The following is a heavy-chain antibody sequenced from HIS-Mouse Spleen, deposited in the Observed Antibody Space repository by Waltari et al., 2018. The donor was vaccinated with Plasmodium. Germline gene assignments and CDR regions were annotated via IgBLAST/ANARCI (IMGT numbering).Heavy chain of an antibody. CDR2: IYSGGST. D-gene: IGHD1-26*01. CDR3: ATPRVGGSYFDY. V-gene: IGHV3-66*01. CDR1: GFTVSSTY. Sequence: EVQLVESGGGLVQPGGSLSLSCAASGFTVSSTYMSWVRQAPGKGLEWVSVIYSGGSTYYADSVKGRFTISRDNSKNTLYLQMNSLRAEDTAVYYCATPRVGGSYFDYWGQGTLVTVSS. J-gene: IGHJ4*02.